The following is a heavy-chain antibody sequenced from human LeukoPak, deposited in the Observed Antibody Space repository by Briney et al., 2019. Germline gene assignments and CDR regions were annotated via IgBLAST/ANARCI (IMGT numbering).Heavy chain of an antibody. D-gene: IGHD6-6*01. CDR3: ARLGPYSSSSDY. J-gene: IGHJ4*02. CDR2: IHPSDSDT. Sequence: GESLKISCKGSGYTFTDYWVGWVRQLPGEGLEWMGIIHPSDSDTRYRSSFQGQVTITVDTDINTAFLQWSRLKASDTAMYYCARLGPYSSSSDYWGQGTLVTVSS. V-gene: IGHV5-51*01. CDR1: GYTFTDYW.